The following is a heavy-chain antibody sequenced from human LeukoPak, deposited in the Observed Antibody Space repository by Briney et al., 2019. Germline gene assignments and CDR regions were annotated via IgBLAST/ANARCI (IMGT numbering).Heavy chain of an antibody. V-gene: IGHV4-31*03. CDR1: VDSICIRTYY. CDR2: TWNGRST. CDR3: ARDVSSSFPNWIDP. Sequence: PSQTLSLTCSVSVDSICIRTYYWPSIRQHPEKGLEWNGYTWNGRSTNYNPAVKSRVSTSVDTSKNPFSLKLNSVTAEDTAIYYCARDVSSSFPNWIDPWGQGILVIVSS. D-gene: IGHD6-6*01. J-gene: IGHJ5*02.